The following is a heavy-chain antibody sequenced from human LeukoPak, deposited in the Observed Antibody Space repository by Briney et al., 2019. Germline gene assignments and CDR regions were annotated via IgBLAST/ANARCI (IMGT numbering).Heavy chain of an antibody. CDR3: ASYGDHPATYYFDY. CDR1: GFTFDDYA. CDR2: ISWNSGSI. J-gene: IGHJ4*02. V-gene: IGHV3-9*01. D-gene: IGHD4-17*01. Sequence: PGRSLRLSCAASGFTFDDYAMHWVRQAPGKGLEWVSGISWNSGSIGYADSVKGRFTISRDNAKNSLYLQMNSLRDEDTAVYYCASYGDHPATYYFDYWGQGTLVTVSS.